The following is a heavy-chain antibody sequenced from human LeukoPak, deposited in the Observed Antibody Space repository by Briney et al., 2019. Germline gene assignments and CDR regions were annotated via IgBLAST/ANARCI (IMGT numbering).Heavy chain of an antibody. CDR2: IYSDGST. D-gene: IGHD2-8*02. V-gene: IGHV3-53*01. J-gene: IGHJ6*02. CDR3: ARGTPGADYYYGMDV. Sequence: EPGGSLRLSCAASGFTVSSNYMSWVRQAPRKGLEWVSVIYSDGSTYYADSVKGRFTISRDTSKDTLYLQMNSLRVEDTAVYFCARGTPGADYYYGMDVWGQGTTVTVSS. CDR1: GFTVSSNY.